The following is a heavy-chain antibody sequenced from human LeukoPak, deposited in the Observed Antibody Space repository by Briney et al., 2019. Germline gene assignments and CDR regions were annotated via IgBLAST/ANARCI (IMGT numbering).Heavy chain of an antibody. CDR1: GGTFSSYA. CDR2: IIPIFGTA. J-gene: IGHJ6*02. D-gene: IGHD5-18*01. V-gene: IGHV1-69*13. Sequence: SVKVSCKASGGTFSSYAISWVRQAPGQGPEWMGGIIPIFGTANYAQKFQGRVTITADESTSTAYMELSSLRSEDTAVYYCARAGGRGYSYGQGYYGMDVWGQGTTVTVSS. CDR3: ARAGGRGYSYGQGYYGMDV.